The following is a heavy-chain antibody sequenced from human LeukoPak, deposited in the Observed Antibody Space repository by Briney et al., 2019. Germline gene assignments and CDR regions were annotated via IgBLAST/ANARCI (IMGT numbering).Heavy chain of an antibody. J-gene: IGHJ4*02. V-gene: IGHV3-15*01. Sequence: GGSLRLSCAASGFTFSNAWMSWVRQAPGKGLEWVGRIKSKTDGGTTDYAAPVKGRFTISRDDSKSTLYLQMISLKTEDTAVYYCTTGADYGGNSLNYWGQGTLVTVSS. CDR2: IKSKTDGGTT. CDR3: TTGADYGGNSLNY. D-gene: IGHD4-23*01. CDR1: GFTFSNAW.